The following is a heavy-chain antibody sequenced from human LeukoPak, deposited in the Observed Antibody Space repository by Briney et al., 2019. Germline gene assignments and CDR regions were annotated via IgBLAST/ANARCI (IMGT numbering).Heavy chain of an antibody. CDR1: GASISTYY. Sequence: PSETLSLTCTVSGASISTYYWNWVRQPTGKGLEWIGHIYDTGNTNYNPSLESRVTISVDTSKNQFSLRLTSVTAADTAVYLCARATPWLLPGYWGQGTLVTVSS. V-gene: IGHV4-59*01. D-gene: IGHD3-22*01. CDR2: IYDTGNT. J-gene: IGHJ4*02. CDR3: ARATPWLLPGY.